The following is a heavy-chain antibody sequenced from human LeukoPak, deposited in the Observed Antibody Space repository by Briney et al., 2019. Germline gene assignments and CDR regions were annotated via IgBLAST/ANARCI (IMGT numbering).Heavy chain of an antibody. D-gene: IGHD3-3*02. J-gene: IGHJ6*04. V-gene: IGHV3-30*10. CDR3: ARVAAITSYHFNYMDV. CDR2: ISHDGLND. CDR1: GFTFRRHI. Sequence: GGSLRLSCAASGFTFRRHIMVWVRQAPGKGLEWVALISHDGLNDFYIDSVKGRFTISRDTSKNTLSPQMHSLRTEDTAVYFCARVAAITSYHFNYMDVWGKGTTVTVSS.